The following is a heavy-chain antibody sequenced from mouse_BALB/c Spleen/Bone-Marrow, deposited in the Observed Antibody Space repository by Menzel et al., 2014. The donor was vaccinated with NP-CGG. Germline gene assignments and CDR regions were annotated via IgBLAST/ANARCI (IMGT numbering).Heavy chain of an antibody. Sequence: EVQLVESGAELVKPGASVKLSCTASGFNIKDTYMHWVKQRPEQGLEWIGRIDPANGNTKYDPKFQGKATITTDTSSNTAYLQVSSLTSEDTAVYYCASATTATYYAMDYWGQGTSVIVSS. D-gene: IGHD1-2*01. CDR3: ASATTATYYAMDY. J-gene: IGHJ4*01. CDR1: GFNIKDTY. CDR2: IDPANGNT. V-gene: IGHV14-3*02.